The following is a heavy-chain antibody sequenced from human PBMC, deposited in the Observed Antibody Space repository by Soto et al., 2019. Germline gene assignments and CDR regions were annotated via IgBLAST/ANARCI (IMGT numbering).Heavy chain of an antibody. CDR3: ARGTRSGWYEFGIDY. Sequence: QVQLQESGPGLVKPSETLSLTCTVSGGSISSYYWSWIRQPPGKGLEWIGYIYYSGSTNYNPSLRSRVTISVDTSKNQFPLKLSSVTAADTAVYYCARGTRSGWYEFGIDYWGQGTLVTVSS. CDR1: GGSISSYY. V-gene: IGHV4-59*01. D-gene: IGHD6-19*01. CDR2: IYYSGST. J-gene: IGHJ4*02.